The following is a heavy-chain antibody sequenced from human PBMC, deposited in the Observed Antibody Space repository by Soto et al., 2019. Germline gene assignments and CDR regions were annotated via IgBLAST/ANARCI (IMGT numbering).Heavy chain of an antibody. CDR3: ARDGQYNWNYWNWFDP. V-gene: IGHV4-34*01. D-gene: IGHD1-7*01. Sequence: PEETLSLTCAVYGGSFSGYYWSWIRQPPGKGLEWIGEINHSGSTNYNPSLKSRVTISVDTSKNQFSLKLSSVTAADTAVYYCARDGQYNWNYWNWFDPWGQGTLVTVSS. J-gene: IGHJ5*02. CDR1: GGSFSGYY. CDR2: INHSGST.